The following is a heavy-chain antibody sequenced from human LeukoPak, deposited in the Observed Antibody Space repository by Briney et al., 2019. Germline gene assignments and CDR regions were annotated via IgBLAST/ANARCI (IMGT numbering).Heavy chain of an antibody. D-gene: IGHD1-26*01. CDR3: ATRGILIVGATTPFDY. Sequence: GASVKVSCKASGGTFGSYTISWVRQAPGQGLEWMGRIIPILGIANYARKFQGRVTITADKSTSTAYMELSSLRSEDTAVYYSATRGILIVGATTPFDYWGQGTLVTVSS. J-gene: IGHJ4*02. CDR1: GGTFGSYT. V-gene: IGHV1-69*02. CDR2: IIPILGIA.